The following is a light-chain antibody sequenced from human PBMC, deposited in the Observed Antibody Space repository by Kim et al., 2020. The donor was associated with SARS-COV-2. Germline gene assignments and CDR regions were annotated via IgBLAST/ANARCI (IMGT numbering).Light chain of an antibody. J-gene: IGLJ2*01. Sequence: GTISCTGSDSHRGAGVVVHWYQVLPGTAPKVLIYDNSNRASGVPDRFSGSKSGTSASLAITGLQAGDEADYYCQSYDNGLSGVIFGGGTQLTVL. CDR3: QSYDNGLSGVI. V-gene: IGLV1-40*01. CDR2: DNS. CDR1: DSHRGAGVV.